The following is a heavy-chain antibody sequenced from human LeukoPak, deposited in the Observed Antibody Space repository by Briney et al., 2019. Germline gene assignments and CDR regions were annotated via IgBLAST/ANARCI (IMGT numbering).Heavy chain of an antibody. CDR1: GFTFSTYG. D-gene: IGHD3-10*01. J-gene: IGHJ3*02. Sequence: PGGSLRLSCAASGFTFSTYGMHWVRQAPGKGLEWVAVISYDGDNKYVADSVKGRFTISRDNSKNTLYLQMNSLRAEDTAVYYCAKDRLLLARGVIDAFDIWGQGTMVTVSS. CDR2: ISYDGDNK. V-gene: IGHV3-30*18. CDR3: AKDRLLLARGVIDAFDI.